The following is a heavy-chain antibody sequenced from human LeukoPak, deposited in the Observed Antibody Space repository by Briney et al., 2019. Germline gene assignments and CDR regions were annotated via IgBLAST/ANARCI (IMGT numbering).Heavy chain of an antibody. CDR1: GFTFSTYG. D-gene: IGHD3-10*01. CDR3: AKDFQWISYGSGSYWWNGMDV. Sequence: GRSLRLSCAASGFTFSTYGMHWVRQAPGKGLEWVAVISYDGNNKYYADSVKGRFTISRDNSKNTLYLQMNNLRPEDTALYYCAKDFQWISYGSGSYWWNGMDVWGQGTTVTVSS. V-gene: IGHV3-30*18. J-gene: IGHJ6*02. CDR2: ISYDGNNK.